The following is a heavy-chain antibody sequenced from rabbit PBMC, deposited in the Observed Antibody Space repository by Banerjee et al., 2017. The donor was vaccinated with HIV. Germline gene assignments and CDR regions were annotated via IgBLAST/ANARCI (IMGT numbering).Heavy chain of an antibody. D-gene: IGHD8-1*01. Sequence: QSLEESGGDLVKPGASLTLTCTASGFSFSSSYYMCWVRQAPGKGPEWIAWIYPGLGITKYANSVKGRFTISSDNAQNTVSLQMTSLTGSDTATYFCASQGRYGGSNYYIGFNLWGPGTLVTVS. CDR3: ASQGRYGGSNYYIGFNL. CDR2: IYPGLGIT. V-gene: IGHV1S40*01. J-gene: IGHJ4*01. CDR1: GFSFSSSYY.